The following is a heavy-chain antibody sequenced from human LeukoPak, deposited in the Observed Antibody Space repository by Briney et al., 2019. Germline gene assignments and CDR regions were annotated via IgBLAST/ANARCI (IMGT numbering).Heavy chain of an antibody. J-gene: IGHJ4*02. V-gene: IGHV3-64*01. CDR2: ISSNGGST. Sequence: SGGSLRLSCAASGFTFSSYAMHWVRQAPGKGLEYVSAISSNGGSTYYANSVKGRFTISRDNSKNTLYLQMGSLRAEDMAVYYCATIAVAGGEDYWGQGTLVTVSS. CDR1: GFTFSSYA. D-gene: IGHD6-19*01. CDR3: ATIAVAGGEDY.